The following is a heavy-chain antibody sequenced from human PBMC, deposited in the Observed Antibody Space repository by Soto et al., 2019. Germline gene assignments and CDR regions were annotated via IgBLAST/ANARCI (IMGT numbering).Heavy chain of an antibody. Sequence: PSETLSLTCTVSGGSISSSYWSWIRQPPGKGLEWIGYLYHSGSTNYNPSLRSRVSISVDTSKNQFSLTLSSVTAADTGVYYCARPYGSGNWCDHWGQGTLVNVSS. J-gene: IGHJ5*02. CDR2: LYHSGST. CDR3: ARPYGSGNWCDH. D-gene: IGHD3-10*01. CDR1: GGSISSSY. V-gene: IGHV4-59*01.